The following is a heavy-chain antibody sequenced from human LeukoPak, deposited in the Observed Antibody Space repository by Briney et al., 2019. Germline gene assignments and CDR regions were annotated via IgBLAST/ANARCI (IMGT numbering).Heavy chain of an antibody. D-gene: IGHD3-10*01. Sequence: PGGSLGLSCAASGFIFSNYAMHWVRQAPGKGLEWVALISSDGSKTYHADSVKGRFSISRDNSKNTLYLQLNSLRAEDTSVYYCARDSTYWYDSGSSGPHYFDYWGQGTLVTVSS. CDR1: GFIFSNYA. CDR2: ISSDGSKT. J-gene: IGHJ4*02. CDR3: ARDSTYWYDSGSSGPHYFDY. V-gene: IGHV3-30*01.